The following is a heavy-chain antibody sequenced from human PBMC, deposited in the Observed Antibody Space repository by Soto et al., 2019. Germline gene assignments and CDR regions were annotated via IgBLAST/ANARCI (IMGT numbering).Heavy chain of an antibody. J-gene: IGHJ4*02. D-gene: IGHD5-12*01. CDR1: GGSISGSNSY. CDR2: IYYSGTT. CDR3: ARLPRGYSGYGGGSYIDY. Sequence: SETLSLTCGVSGGSISGSNSYWAWIRQPPGKGLEWIGNIYYSGTTYYNPSLKSRVTISVDTSKKQFSLKLSSMTAADTAVYYCARLPRGYSGYGGGSYIDYWGQGTLVTVYS. V-gene: IGHV4-39*01.